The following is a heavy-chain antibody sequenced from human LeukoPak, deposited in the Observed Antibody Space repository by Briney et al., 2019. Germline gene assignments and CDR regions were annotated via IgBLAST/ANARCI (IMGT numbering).Heavy chain of an antibody. Sequence: ASVKVSCKASGYTFTSYGISWVRQAPGQGLEWMGWISAYNGNTNYAQKLQGRVTMTTDTSTSTAYMELRSLRSDDTAVYYCARDTTSLWFGERYDYWGQGTLVTVSS. D-gene: IGHD3-10*01. V-gene: IGHV1-18*04. CDR1: GYTFTSYG. J-gene: IGHJ4*02. CDR2: ISAYNGNT. CDR3: ARDTTSLWFGERYDY.